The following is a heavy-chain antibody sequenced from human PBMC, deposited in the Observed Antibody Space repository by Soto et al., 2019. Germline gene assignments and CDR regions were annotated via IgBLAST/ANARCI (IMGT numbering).Heavy chain of an antibody. CDR1: GYTFTNYW. CDR3: AASIFSSGTDV. V-gene: IGHV5-51*01. CDR2: IYPGDSDT. Sequence: ESLKISCKGSGYTFTNYWIGWVRQMPGKGLEWMGIIYPGDSDTKYNPSFQGQVTISADKSITTTYLQWSSLKASDTAIYYCAASIFSSGTDVWGQGTTVTVSS. J-gene: IGHJ6*02.